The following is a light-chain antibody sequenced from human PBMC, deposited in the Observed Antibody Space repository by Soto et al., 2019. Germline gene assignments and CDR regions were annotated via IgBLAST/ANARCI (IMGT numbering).Light chain of an antibody. CDR1: QSISDT. CDR2: GAS. CDR3: QQRRNWQVT. Sequence: EIVMTQSPATLSVSPGERATLSCRASQSISDTLAWYQQKPGQAPRLLIYGASRRATGFPARFSGSGSGTDFTLTISSLEPEDFAVYYCQQRRNWQVTFGQGTRLEIK. J-gene: IGKJ5*01. V-gene: IGKV3-15*01.